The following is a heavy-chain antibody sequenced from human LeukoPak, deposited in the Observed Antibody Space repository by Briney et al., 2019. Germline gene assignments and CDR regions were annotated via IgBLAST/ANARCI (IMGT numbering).Heavy chain of an antibody. Sequence: SVKVSCKASGGTFSSYAISWVRQAPGQGLEWMGRIIPILGIANYAQKFQGRVTITADKSTSTAYMELSSLRSEDTAVYYCARDYGLMVRGPYDYWGQGTLVTVSS. J-gene: IGHJ4*02. CDR1: GGTFSSYA. D-gene: IGHD3-10*01. V-gene: IGHV1-69*04. CDR3: ARDYGLMVRGPYDY. CDR2: IIPILGIA.